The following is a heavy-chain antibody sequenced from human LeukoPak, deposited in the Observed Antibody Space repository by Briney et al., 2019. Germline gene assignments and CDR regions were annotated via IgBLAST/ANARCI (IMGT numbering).Heavy chain of an antibody. D-gene: IGHD3-16*01. V-gene: IGHV1-58*01. Sequence: SVKVSCKASGFTSTNFAVQWVRQARGQRLEWIGWIIVGSGATKCAQDFQERVTITRDLSTSTLSMELRSLTSEDTAVYYCAADLSNPRMGASYLDSWGQGTLVTVSS. J-gene: IGHJ4*02. CDR2: IIVGSGAT. CDR3: AADLSNPRMGASYLDS. CDR1: GFTSTNFA.